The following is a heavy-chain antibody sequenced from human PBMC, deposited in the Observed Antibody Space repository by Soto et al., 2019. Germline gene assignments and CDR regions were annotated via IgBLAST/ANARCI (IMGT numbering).Heavy chain of an antibody. D-gene: IGHD2-2*01. CDR3: ARNPSHLCASTSCHAFDI. CDR1: GGSISSGAYY. V-gene: IGHV4-31*03. Sequence: SETLSLTCSVSGGSISSGAYYWNWIRQHPRKGLEWIGYIYYSGTTYYNPSLGSRVSISADTSKSQFSLKLNSVTVADTAVYYCARNPSHLCASTSCHAFDIWGQGTMVTVSS. J-gene: IGHJ3*02. CDR2: IYYSGTT.